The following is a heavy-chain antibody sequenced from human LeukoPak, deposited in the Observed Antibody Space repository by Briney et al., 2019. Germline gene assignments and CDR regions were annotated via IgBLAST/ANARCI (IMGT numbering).Heavy chain of an antibody. CDR1: GYTFTSYY. V-gene: IGHV1-46*01. CDR3: ARARLGELSLLVVDY. J-gene: IGHJ4*02. CDR2: INPSGGST. D-gene: IGHD3-16*02. Sequence: ASVKVSCKASGYTFTSYYMHWMRQAPGQGLEWMGIINPSGGSTSYAQKFQGRVTMTRDTSTSTVYMELSSLRSEDTAVYYCARARLGELSLLVVDYWGQGTLVTVSS.